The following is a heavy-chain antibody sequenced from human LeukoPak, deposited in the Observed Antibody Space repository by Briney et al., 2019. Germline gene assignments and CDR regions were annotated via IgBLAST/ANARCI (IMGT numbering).Heavy chain of an antibody. CDR2: ISSSSSTI. J-gene: IGHJ4*02. D-gene: IGHD5-12*01. CDR3: AKDRSYDSPYFDY. Sequence: GGSLRLSCAASGFTFSSYSMNWVRQAPGKGLEWVSYISSSSSTIYYADSVKGRFTISRDNAKNSLYLQMNSLRAEDTAVYYCAKDRSYDSPYFDYWGQGTLVTVSS. CDR1: GFTFSSYS. V-gene: IGHV3-48*01.